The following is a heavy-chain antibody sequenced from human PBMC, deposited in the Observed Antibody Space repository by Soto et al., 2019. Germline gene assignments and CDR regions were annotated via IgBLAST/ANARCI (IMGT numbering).Heavy chain of an antibody. Sequence: PGGSLRLSCAASGFTVSSNYMSWVRQAPGKGLEWVSVIYSGGSTYYADSVKGRFTISRDNSKNTLYLQMNSLRVEDTAVYYCARPYCSSTSCYDGFQHWGQGTLVTVSS. CDR3: ARPYCSSTSCYDGFQH. D-gene: IGHD2-2*01. CDR2: IYSGGST. CDR1: GFTVSSNY. J-gene: IGHJ1*01. V-gene: IGHV3-66*04.